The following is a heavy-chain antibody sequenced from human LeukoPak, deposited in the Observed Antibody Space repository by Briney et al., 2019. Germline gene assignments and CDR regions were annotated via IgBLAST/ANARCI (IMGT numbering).Heavy chain of an antibody. CDR1: GFTFTSYS. CDR3: AKERAAAVAEYFQH. J-gene: IGHJ1*01. CDR2: ITGGGNYM. V-gene: IGHV3-21*04. D-gene: IGHD6-13*01. Sequence: PGGSLRLSCAASGFTFTSYSLNWVRQAPGKGLEWVSSITGGGNYMYYADSVKGRFTISRDNSKNTLYLQMNSLRAEDTAVYYCAKERAAAVAEYFQHWGQGTLVTVSS.